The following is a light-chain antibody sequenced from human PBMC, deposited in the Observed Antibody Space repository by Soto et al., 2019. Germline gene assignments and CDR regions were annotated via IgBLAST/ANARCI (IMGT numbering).Light chain of an antibody. V-gene: IGKV1-12*01. CDR3: QQAHSFPFT. CDR1: HHISTW. Sequence: DIQMTQSPSSVSASLGDRVTITCRASHHISTWLAWYQQRPGQAPKLLIYAASSLQSGVPSRFSGSGTGTDFTLTINSLQPEDFATYYCQQAHSFPFTFGPATKVDV. CDR2: AAS. J-gene: IGKJ3*01.